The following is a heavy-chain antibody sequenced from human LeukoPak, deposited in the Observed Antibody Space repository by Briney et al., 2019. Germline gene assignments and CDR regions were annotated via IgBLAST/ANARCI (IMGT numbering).Heavy chain of an antibody. D-gene: IGHD1-26*01. Sequence: GASVKVSCKASGGTFSSYAISWVRQAPGQGLEWMGGIIPIFGTANYAQKFQGRVTITADKSTSTAYMELSSLRSEDTAVYYCASLLRYSGSYGLDYWGQGTLVTVSS. J-gene: IGHJ4*02. CDR1: GGTFSSYA. V-gene: IGHV1-69*06. CDR2: IIPIFGTA. CDR3: ASLLRYSGSYGLDY.